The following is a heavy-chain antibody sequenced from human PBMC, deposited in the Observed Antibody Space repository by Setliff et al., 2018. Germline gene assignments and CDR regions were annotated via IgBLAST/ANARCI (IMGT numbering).Heavy chain of an antibody. J-gene: IGHJ3*02. Sequence: PSETLSLTRTVSGGSISSGDYYWSWIRQPPGKGLEWIGYIYYSGSTYYNPSLKSRVTISVDTSKNQFSLKLSSVTAADTAVYYCAREAPGYAFDIWGQGTMVTVSS. CDR2: IYYSGST. D-gene: IGHD1-1*01. V-gene: IGHV4-30-4*08. CDR1: GGSISSGDYY. CDR3: AREAPGYAFDI.